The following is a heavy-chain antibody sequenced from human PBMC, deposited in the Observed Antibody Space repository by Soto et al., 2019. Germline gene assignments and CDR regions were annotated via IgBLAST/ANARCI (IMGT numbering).Heavy chain of an antibody. CDR2: INHSGST. CDR1: GGSFSGYY. CDR3: ARAPIQDY. Sequence: QVQLQQWGAGLLKPSETLSLTCAVYGGSFSGYYWSWIRQPPGKGLEWIGEINHSGSTNYNPSLKSRVTISVDTSKNQFSLKLSSVTAADTAVYYCARAPIQDYWGQGTLVTVSS. V-gene: IGHV4-34*01. J-gene: IGHJ4*02.